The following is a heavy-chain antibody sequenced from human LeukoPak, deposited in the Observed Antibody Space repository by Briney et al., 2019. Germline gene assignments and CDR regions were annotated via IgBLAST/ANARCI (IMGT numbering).Heavy chain of an antibody. D-gene: IGHD2-15*01. Sequence: ASVTVSCKASGYTFTGYYMHWVRQAPGQGPEWMGWINPNSGDTNYAQTFQGRVTMTRDTSISTAYMELGRLRSDDAAVYYCARSMAVVVAAGAFDIWGQGTMVTVSS. J-gene: IGHJ3*02. CDR2: INPNSGDT. CDR1: GYTFTGYY. V-gene: IGHV1-2*02. CDR3: ARSMAVVVAAGAFDI.